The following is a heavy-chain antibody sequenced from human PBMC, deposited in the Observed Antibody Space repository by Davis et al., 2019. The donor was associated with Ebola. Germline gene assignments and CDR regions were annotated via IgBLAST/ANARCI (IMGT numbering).Heavy chain of an antibody. J-gene: IGHJ4*02. Sequence: GGSLRLSCAASGFTFSSSAMSWGRQAPGKGLEWVSSIGSGGGSIYYADSVKGRFTISRDNSKNTLYLQMNSLRAEDTAVYYCVRDSAMVNPYYFDYWGQGTLVTVSS. CDR3: VRDSAMVNPYYFDY. CDR2: IGSGGGSI. V-gene: IGHV3-23*01. D-gene: IGHD5-18*01. CDR1: GFTFSSSA.